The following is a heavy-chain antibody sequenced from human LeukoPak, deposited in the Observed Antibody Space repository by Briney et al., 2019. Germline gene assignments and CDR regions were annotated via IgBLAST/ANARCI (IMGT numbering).Heavy chain of an antibody. V-gene: IGHV3-23*01. CDR3: AKGSRRFDY. CDR2: ITTSGGNT. Sequence: GGSLRLSCAASGFTFSSYVMSWVRQAPGKGLEWISVITTSGGNTFYADSVKGRFTISRDNSKNTLYLQMNSLRAEDTAVYYCAKGSRRFDYWGQGTLVTVSS. J-gene: IGHJ4*02. CDR1: GFTFSSYV.